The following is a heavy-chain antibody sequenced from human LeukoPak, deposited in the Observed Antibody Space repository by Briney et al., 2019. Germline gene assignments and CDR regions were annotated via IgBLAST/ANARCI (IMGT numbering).Heavy chain of an antibody. CDR2: INHSGST. CDR1: GGSFSGYY. V-gene: IGHV4-34*01. Sequence: PSETLSLTCAVYGGSFSGYYWTWIRQPPGKGLEWIGEINHSGSTNYNPSLKSRVTISVDRSKNQFSLKLSSVTAADTAVYYCARGGPRITMVRGVRHPYYFDYWGQGTLVTVSS. D-gene: IGHD3-10*01. CDR3: ARGGPRITMVRGVRHPYYFDY. J-gene: IGHJ4*02.